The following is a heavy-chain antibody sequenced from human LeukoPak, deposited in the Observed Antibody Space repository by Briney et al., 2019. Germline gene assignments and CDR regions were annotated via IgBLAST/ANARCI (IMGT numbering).Heavy chain of an antibody. Sequence: PSETLSLTCAVYGGSFSGYYWGWIRQPPGKGLEWIGSIYYSGSTYYNPSLKSRVTISVDTSKNQFSLKLSSVTAADTAVYYCARGGDGSGSYFTWNMDVWGKGTTVTISS. CDR3: ARGGDGSGSYFTWNMDV. V-gene: IGHV4-34*01. CDR2: IYYSGST. CDR1: GGSFSGYY. D-gene: IGHD3-10*01. J-gene: IGHJ6*03.